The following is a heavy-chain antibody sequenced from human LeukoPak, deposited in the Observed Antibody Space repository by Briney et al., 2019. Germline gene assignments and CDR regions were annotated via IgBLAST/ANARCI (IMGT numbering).Heavy chain of an antibody. Sequence: KPSETLSLTCTISGGSMSNSYLTWVRQPAGEGLEWIGRMYVSGTTNYNPSLRSRVTMSIDTSKNQFSLRLNSVTAADTAVYYCARENYYDSSGYSEGMDVWGLGTTVTVS. J-gene: IGHJ6*02. V-gene: IGHV4-4*07. D-gene: IGHD3-22*01. CDR2: MYVSGTT. CDR3: ARENYYDSSGYSEGMDV. CDR1: GGSMSNSY.